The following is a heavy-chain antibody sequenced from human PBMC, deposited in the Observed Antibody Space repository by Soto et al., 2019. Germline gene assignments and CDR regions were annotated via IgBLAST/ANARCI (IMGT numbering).Heavy chain of an antibody. CDR1: GGSISSYY. CDR2: IYYSGST. CDR3: GRSRGGSFYFDY. J-gene: IGHJ4*02. D-gene: IGHD1-26*01. Sequence: SETLSLTCTVSGGSISSYYWSWIRQPPGKGLEWIGYIYYSGSTYYNPSLKSRVTISVDTSKNQFSLKLSSVTAADTAVYYCGRSRGGSFYFDYWGQGTLVPVSS. V-gene: IGHV4-59*01.